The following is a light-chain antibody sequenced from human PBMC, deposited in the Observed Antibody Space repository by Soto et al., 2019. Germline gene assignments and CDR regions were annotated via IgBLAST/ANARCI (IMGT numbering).Light chain of an antibody. V-gene: IGKV1-5*01. CDR2: HAS. CDR1: QSISDW. Sequence: DIDMTQSHSTLPASVGNRFTITCRASQSISDWLAWYQQKPGTAPKVLINHASSLQSGVPSRFSGSGSGTEFTLTISSIQPDDFATYYCQQYNSYSFGQGTKVDIK. CDR3: QQYNSYS. J-gene: IGKJ1*01.